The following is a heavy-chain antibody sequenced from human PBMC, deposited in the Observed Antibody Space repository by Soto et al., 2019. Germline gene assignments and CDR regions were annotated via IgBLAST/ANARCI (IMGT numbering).Heavy chain of an antibody. D-gene: IGHD6-13*01. V-gene: IGHV1-18*01. Sequence: ASVKVSCKASGYTFTSYGISWVRQAPGQGLEWMGWISAYNGNTNCAQKLQGRVTMTTDTSTSTAYMELRSLRSDDTALFYCARDSPAAASGYYYYGMDVWGQGTTVTVSS. CDR2: ISAYNGNT. CDR1: GYTFTSYG. CDR3: ARDSPAAASGYYYYGMDV. J-gene: IGHJ6*02.